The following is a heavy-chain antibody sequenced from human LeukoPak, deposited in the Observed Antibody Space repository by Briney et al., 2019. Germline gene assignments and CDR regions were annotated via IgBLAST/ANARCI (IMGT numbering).Heavy chain of an antibody. CDR1: GGSISGYY. CDR3: ARRTGYSYGYGLDH. CDR2: IYYTGSS. J-gene: IGHJ4*02. D-gene: IGHD5-18*01. Sequence: PSETLSLTCIVSGGSISGYYWSWIRQSPGKGLEWIGYIYYTGSSNYNPSLKSRLTISLDTSKSQFSLNLTSVTAADTAVYYCARRTGYSYGYGLDHWGQGTLVTVSS. V-gene: IGHV4-59*08.